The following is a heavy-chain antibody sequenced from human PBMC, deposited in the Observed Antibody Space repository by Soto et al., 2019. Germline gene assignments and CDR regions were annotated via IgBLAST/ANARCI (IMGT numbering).Heavy chain of an antibody. V-gene: IGHV1-69*13. CDR3: ARESRYCSGGSCYFLPGIDY. CDR2: IIPIFGTA. J-gene: IGHJ4*02. D-gene: IGHD2-15*01. CDR1: GYTFTSYA. Sequence: GASVKVSCKASGYTFTSYAMHWVRQAPGQGLEWMGGIIPIFGTANYAQKFQGRVTITADESTSTAYMELSSLRSEDTAVYYCARESRYCSGGSCYFLPGIDYWGQGTLVTVSS.